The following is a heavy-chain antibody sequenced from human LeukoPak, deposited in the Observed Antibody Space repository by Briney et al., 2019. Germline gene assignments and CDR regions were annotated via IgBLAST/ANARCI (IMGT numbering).Heavy chain of an antibody. D-gene: IGHD5-12*01. Sequence: GGSLRLSCAASGFTFSSYAMSWVRQAPGKGLEWVSAISNSGGRTFYTDSVKGRFSISRDNSKITLYLQMNSLRAEDTAVYYCAKSYNGYESKPDYWGQGTLVTVSS. CDR1: GFTFSSYA. CDR2: ISNSGGRT. V-gene: IGHV3-23*01. CDR3: AKSYNGYESKPDY. J-gene: IGHJ4*02.